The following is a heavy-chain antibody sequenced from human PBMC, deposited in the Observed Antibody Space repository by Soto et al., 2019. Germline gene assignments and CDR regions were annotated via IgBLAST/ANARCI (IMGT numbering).Heavy chain of an antibody. CDR1: GFTFSSYW. J-gene: IGHJ5*02. V-gene: IGHV3-74*01. CDR2: INSDGSST. CDR3: ATDEGYSYGYFPWFDP. Sequence: GGSLRLSCAASGFTFSSYWMHWVRQAPGKGLVWVSRINSDGSSTSYADSVKGRFTISRDNAKNTLYLQMNSLRAEDTAVYYCATDEGYSYGYFPWFDPWGQGTLVTVSS. D-gene: IGHD5-18*01.